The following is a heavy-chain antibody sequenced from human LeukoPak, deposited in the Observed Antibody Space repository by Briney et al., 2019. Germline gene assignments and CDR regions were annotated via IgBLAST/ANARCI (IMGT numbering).Heavy chain of an antibody. D-gene: IGHD3-10*01. CDR2: IYYSGST. V-gene: IGHV4-59*08. J-gene: IGHJ4*02. CDR3: ARSWFGELLAPYYFDY. Sequence: SETLSLTCTVSGGSISSYYWSWIRQPPGKGLEWIGYIYYSGSTNYNPSLKSRVTISVDTSKNQFSLKLSSVTAADTVVYYCARSWFGELLAPYYFDYWGQGTLVTVSS. CDR1: GGSISSYY.